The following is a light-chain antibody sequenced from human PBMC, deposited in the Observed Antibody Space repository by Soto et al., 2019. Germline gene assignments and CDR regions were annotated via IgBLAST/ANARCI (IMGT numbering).Light chain of an antibody. V-gene: IGKV3-15*01. J-gene: IGKJ1*01. CDR3: QQYNNWPRT. Sequence: EIVMTQSPATLSVSPGERATLSCRASQSVTSNLAWYQQKPDRAPRLLIYGASTRATAIPGRFSGSGSGTEFTLTISSLQSEDFAIYYCQQYNNWPRTFGQGTKVEIK. CDR2: GAS. CDR1: QSVTSN.